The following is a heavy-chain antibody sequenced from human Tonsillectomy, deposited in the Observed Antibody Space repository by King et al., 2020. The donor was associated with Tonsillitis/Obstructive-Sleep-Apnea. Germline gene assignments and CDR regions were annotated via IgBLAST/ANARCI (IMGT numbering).Heavy chain of an antibody. CDR3: AREELVVPNLAFDI. V-gene: IGHV3-53*01. Sequence: VQLVESGGGLIQPGGSLRLSCAASGFTVSSNYMSWVRQAPGKGLEWVSVIYSGGSTYYADSVKGRFTISRDNSKNKLYLQMNSLRAEDTAVYYCAREELVVPNLAFDIWGQGTMVTVSS. D-gene: IGHD2-2*01. CDR1: GFTVSSNY. CDR2: IYSGGST. J-gene: IGHJ3*02.